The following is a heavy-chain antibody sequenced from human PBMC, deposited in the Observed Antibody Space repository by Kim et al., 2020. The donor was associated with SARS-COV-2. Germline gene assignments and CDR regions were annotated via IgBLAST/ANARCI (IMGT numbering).Heavy chain of an antibody. J-gene: IGHJ4*02. CDR3: AKGSYGFFDY. D-gene: IGHD5-18*01. CDR2: ISYDGSNK. V-gene: IGHV3-30*18. CDR1: GFTFSSYG. Sequence: GGSLRLSCAASGFTFSSYGMHWVRQAPGKGLEWVAVISYDGSNKYYADSVKGRFTISRDNSKNTLYLQMNSLRAEDTAVYYCAKGSYGFFDYWGQGTLVT.